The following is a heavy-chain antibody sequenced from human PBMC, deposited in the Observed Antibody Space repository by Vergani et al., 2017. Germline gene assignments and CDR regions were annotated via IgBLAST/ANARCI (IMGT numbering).Heavy chain of an antibody. V-gene: IGHV3-30*18. CDR2: ISYAGSNK. CDR1: GFTFSSYG. CDR3: AKDSGSYPDYFDY. D-gene: IGHD1-26*01. Sequence: QVQLVESGGGVVQPGRSMRLSCAASGFTFSSYGMHWVRQAPGKGLEWVAVISYAGSNKYYADSVEGRFTISRDNSKNTLYLQMNSLRAEDTAVYYCAKDSGSYPDYFDYWGQGTLVTVSS. J-gene: IGHJ4*02.